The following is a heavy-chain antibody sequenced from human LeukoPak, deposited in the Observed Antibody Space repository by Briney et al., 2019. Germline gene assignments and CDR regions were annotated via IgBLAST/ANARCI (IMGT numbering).Heavy chain of an antibody. CDR1: GGSISRYY. V-gene: IGHV4-59*08. J-gene: IGHJ5*02. CDR3: ARGVYGRGIDH. D-gene: IGHD3-16*01. CDR2: IYDSGST. Sequence: PSETLSLTCTVSGGSISRYYWSWIRQPPGKGLERIGYIYDSGSTNYNASLKSRGTILVDASKKLFPLKLSSVTAADTAVDYCARGVYGRGIDHWGQGTLVTVSS.